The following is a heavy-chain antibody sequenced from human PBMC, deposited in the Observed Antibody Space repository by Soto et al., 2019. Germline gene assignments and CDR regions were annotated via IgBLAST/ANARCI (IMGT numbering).Heavy chain of an antibody. D-gene: IGHD2-21*02. V-gene: IGHV1-69*04. J-gene: IGHJ3*02. CDR3: ARDALAYCGGDCYSVAFDI. CDR1: GGTFSSYT. Sequence: ASVKVSCKASGGTFSSYTISWVRQAPGQGLEWMGRIIPILGIANYAQKFQGRVTITADKSTSTAYMELSSLRSEDTAVYYCARDALAYCGGDCYSVAFDIWGRGTMVTVSS. CDR2: IIPILGIA.